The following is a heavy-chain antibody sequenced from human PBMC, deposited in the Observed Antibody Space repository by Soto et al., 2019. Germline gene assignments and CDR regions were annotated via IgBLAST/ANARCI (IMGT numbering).Heavy chain of an antibody. CDR1: GFTFSNAW. CDR3: TSDYSFVASVDY. V-gene: IGHV3-15*07. J-gene: IGHJ4*02. D-gene: IGHD2-21*01. Sequence: GGSLRLSCAASGFTFSNAWMNWVRQAPGKGLEWVGRIKTKAHGEDTDYAAPGKGRFTISRDDSRNTLYLQMNSLKTEDTAVYYCTSDYSFVASVDYWGQGTLVTVSS. CDR2: IKTKAHGEDT.